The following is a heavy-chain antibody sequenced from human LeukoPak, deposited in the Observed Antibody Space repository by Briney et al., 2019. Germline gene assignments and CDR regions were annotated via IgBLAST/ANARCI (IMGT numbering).Heavy chain of an antibody. J-gene: IGHJ4*02. D-gene: IGHD2-15*01. CDR2: ISGSGGST. CDR3: AKVGWPDMIPGYYFDY. Sequence: SGGSLRLSCAASGFTFSSYAMSWVRQAPGKGLEWVSAISGSGGSTYYADSVKGRFTISRDNSKNTLYLQMNSLRAEDTAVYYCAKVGWPDMIPGYYFDYWGQGNPGHRLL. CDR1: GFTFSSYA. V-gene: IGHV3-23*01.